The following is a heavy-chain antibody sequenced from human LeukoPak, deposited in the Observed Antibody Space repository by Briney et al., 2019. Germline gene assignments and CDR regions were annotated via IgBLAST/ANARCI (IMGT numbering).Heavy chain of an antibody. CDR2: IYPADSDT. J-gene: IGHJ4*02. D-gene: IGHD6-19*01. V-gene: IGHV5-51*01. CDR1: GYIFTSNW. CDR3: ARPGAVTEDS. Sequence: GESLKISCQGFGYIFTSNWIGWVRQLPGKGLEGMGIIYPADSDTSYSPSFQGQVTITADNSISPAYLQWNSLRASDTAIYYCARPGAVTEDSGGQGTLVTVSS.